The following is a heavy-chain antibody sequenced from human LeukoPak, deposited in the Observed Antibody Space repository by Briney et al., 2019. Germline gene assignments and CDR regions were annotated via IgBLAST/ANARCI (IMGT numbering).Heavy chain of an antibody. CDR2: ISHDGYHE. CDR3: AIELGEWGVFGF. V-gene: IGHV3-30-3*01. CDR1: GFAFSQFT. D-gene: IGHD3-16*01. Sequence: GGSLRLSCAASGFAFSQFTVHWVRQAPGKGLEWVAVISHDGYHEYYADSVKGRFTISRDNSRNTLFLQMNSLRADDTAVYYCAIELGEWGVFGFWGQGSLVIVSS. J-gene: IGHJ4*02.